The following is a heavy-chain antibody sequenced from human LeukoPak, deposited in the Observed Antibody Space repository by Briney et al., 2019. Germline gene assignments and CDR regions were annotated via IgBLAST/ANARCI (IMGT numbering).Heavy chain of an antibody. V-gene: IGHV4-59*01. CDR1: GGSINSYY. CDR3: TSSYYYDSSGYIAV. CDR2: IYYSGST. Sequence: SETLSLTCTVSGGSINSYYWSWIRQPPGKGLEWIGYIYYSGSTNYNPSLKSRVTISLDTSRTQFSLKLSSVTAADTAVYYCTSSYYYDSSGYIAVWGQGTLVTVSS. J-gene: IGHJ4*02. D-gene: IGHD3-22*01.